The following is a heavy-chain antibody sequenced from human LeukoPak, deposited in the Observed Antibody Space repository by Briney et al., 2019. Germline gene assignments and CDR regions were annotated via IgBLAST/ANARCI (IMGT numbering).Heavy chain of an antibody. V-gene: IGHV1-69*04. J-gene: IGHJ4*02. Sequence: SVKVSCKASGGTFSSYVISWVRQAPGQGLEWMGRIIPILGIANYAQKFQGRVTITADKSTSTAYMELSSLRSEDTAVYYCARERAGTTDGSGVWGQGTLVTVSS. CDR1: GGTFSSYV. D-gene: IGHD3-10*01. CDR2: IIPILGIA. CDR3: ARERAGTTDGSGV.